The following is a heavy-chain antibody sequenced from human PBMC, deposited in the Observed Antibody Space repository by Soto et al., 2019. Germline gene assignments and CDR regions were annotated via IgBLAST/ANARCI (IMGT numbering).Heavy chain of an antibody. CDR2: INHTGGT. CDR3: ARIPVDTSMIYWFDP. Sequence: SLHYAVYGGSFNAQYWNWIRQPPGKGLEWIGEINHTGGTHYSPSLKSRATISVDTSKNQFSLKVTSATAADTAVYYCARIPVDTSMIYWFDPWGQGTLVTVSS. J-gene: IGHJ5*02. V-gene: IGHV4-34*01. CDR1: GGSFNAQY. D-gene: IGHD5-18*01.